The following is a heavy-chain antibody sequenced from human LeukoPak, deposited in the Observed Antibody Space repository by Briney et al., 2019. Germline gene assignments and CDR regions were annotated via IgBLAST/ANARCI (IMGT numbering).Heavy chain of an antibody. D-gene: IGHD3-3*01. CDR3: ARGSRFGVVGRDAFDI. J-gene: IGHJ3*02. V-gene: IGHV3-21*01. CDR2: ISISSNYI. CDR1: GFTFSRYS. Sequence: GGSLRLSCAASGFTFSRYSMNWVRQAPGRGLEGVSSISISSNYIYYADSVKGRFTISRDNAKNSLYLKVNSLRAEDTAVYYRARGSRFGVVGRDAFDIWGQGTVVTVSS.